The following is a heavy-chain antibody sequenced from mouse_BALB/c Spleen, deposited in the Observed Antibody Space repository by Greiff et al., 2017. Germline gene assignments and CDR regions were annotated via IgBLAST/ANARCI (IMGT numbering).Heavy chain of an antibody. Sequence: EVQGVESGGGLVQPGGSLKLSCAASGFTFSSYGMSWVRQTPDKRLELVATINSNGGSTYYPDSVKGRFTISRDNAKNTLYLQMSILKSEDTAMYYCARTGFAYWGQGTLVTVSA. D-gene: IGHD4-1*01. J-gene: IGHJ3*01. CDR1: GFTFSSYG. CDR3: ARTGFAY. V-gene: IGHV5-6-3*01. CDR2: INSNGGST.